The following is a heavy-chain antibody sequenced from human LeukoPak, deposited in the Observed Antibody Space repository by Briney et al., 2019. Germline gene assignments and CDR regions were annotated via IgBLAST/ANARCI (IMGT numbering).Heavy chain of an antibody. CDR3: ARDNSAVAGYFDY. CDR2: IYSGGST. J-gene: IGHJ4*02. Sequence: PSETLSLTCTVSGGSISSGDYYWSWIRQAPGKGLEWVSVIYSGGSTYYADSVKGRFTISRDNSKNTLYLQMNSLRAEDTAVYYCARDNSAVAGYFDYWGQGTLVTVSS. CDR1: GGSISSGDYY. V-gene: IGHV3-53*01. D-gene: IGHD6-19*01.